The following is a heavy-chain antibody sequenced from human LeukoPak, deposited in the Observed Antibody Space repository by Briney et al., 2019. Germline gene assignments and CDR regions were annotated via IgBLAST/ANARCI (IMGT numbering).Heavy chain of an antibody. J-gene: IGHJ4*02. V-gene: IGHV1-2*02. Sequence: ASVKVSCKASGYSFIYYYIHWVRQAPGQGLEWMGWVNPHSGGTKFAQKFQGRVTMTRDTSINTAYMEVSSLRSDDTTVYYCAIDIGHYYGSGSYWLLWRQGTLVTVAS. D-gene: IGHD3-10*01. CDR2: VNPHSGGT. CDR3: AIDIGHYYGSGSYWLL. CDR1: GYSFIYYY.